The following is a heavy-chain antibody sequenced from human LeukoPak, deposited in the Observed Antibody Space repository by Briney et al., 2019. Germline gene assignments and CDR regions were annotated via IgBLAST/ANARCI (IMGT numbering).Heavy chain of an antibody. CDR2: VRYDGSNK. Sequence: PGGSLRLSCAASGFPFSSYGMHWVRQAPGKGLEWAAFVRYDGSNKYYADSVKGRSTISRDNSKNTLYLQMNSLRAEDTAVYYCAKGLGFSMDVWGKGTTVTVSS. J-gene: IGHJ6*03. CDR3: AKGLGFSMDV. V-gene: IGHV3-30*02. CDR1: GFPFSSYG. D-gene: IGHD3-10*01.